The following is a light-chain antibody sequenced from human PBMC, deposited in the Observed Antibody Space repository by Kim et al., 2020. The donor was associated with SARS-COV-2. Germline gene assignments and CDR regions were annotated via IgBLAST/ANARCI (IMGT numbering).Light chain of an antibody. CDR3: QQRSNWLT. CDR1: QSVSSY. V-gene: IGKV3-11*01. Sequence: SLYPGERATLSFRASQSVSSYLAWYQQKPGQAPRLLIYDASNRATGIPARFSGSGSGTDFTLTISSLEPEDFAVYYCQQRSNWLTFGGGTKVDIK. CDR2: DAS. J-gene: IGKJ4*01.